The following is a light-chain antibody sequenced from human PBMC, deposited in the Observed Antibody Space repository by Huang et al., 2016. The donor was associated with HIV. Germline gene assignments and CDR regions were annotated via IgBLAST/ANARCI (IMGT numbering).Light chain of an antibody. CDR1: QSISMY. V-gene: IGKV1-39*01. CDR3: QQSYSTPT. J-gene: IGKJ1*01. CDR2: GTS. Sequence: DIQMTQSPSSLSASVEGSFTITCLTSQSISMYLNWYQHKPGKAPKLLIYGTSSLESGVPSRFSGCGSGTDFTLTISSLQPDDVATYYCQQSYSTPTFGQGTKVEIK.